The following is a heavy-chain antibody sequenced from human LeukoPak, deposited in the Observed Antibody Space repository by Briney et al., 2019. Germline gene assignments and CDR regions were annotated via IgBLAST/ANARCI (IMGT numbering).Heavy chain of an antibody. CDR2: IYYSGST. CDR3: ARVLLDTAIGLLHYYYYMDV. CDR1: GGSISSSSYY. Sequence: PSETLSLTCTVSGGSISSSSYYWGWIRQPPGKGLEWIGSIYYSGSTYYNPSLKSRVTISVDTSKNQFSLKLSSVTAADTAVYYCARVLLDTAIGLLHYYYYMDVWGKGTTVTVSS. V-gene: IGHV4-39*07. J-gene: IGHJ6*03. D-gene: IGHD5-18*01.